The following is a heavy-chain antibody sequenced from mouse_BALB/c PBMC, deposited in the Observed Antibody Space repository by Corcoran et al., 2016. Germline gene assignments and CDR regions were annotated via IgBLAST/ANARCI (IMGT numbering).Heavy chain of an antibody. CDR2: IDPANGNT. Sequence: EVQLQQSGAELVKPGASIKLSCTTSGFNIKDTYMHWVKQKPEQGLEWIGRIDPANGNTKYDPKFQGKATITADTSSNTAYLQLSSLTSEDTAVYYCARWDWYFDVWGAGTTVTVSS. CDR3: ARWDWYFDV. J-gene: IGHJ1*01. V-gene: IGHV14-3*02. CDR1: GFNIKDTY.